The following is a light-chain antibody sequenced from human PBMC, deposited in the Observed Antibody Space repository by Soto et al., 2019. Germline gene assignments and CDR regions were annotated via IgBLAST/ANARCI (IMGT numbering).Light chain of an antibody. CDR2: DVK. J-gene: IGLJ2*01. Sequence: QSVLTQPASVSGSPGQSIAISCTGTSSDVGAYDYVSWYQQHPGKAPKLMIYDVKYRPSGVSNRFSGSKSGNTASLTISGLQSEDEADYYCSSYTSSSSVIFGGGTKLTVL. CDR3: SSYTSSSSVI. CDR1: SSDVGAYDY. V-gene: IGLV2-14*01.